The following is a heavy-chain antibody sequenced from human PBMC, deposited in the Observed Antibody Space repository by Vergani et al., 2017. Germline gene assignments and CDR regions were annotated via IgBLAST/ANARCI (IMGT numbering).Heavy chain of an antibody. D-gene: IGHD2-21*02. CDR3: ARHDCGGDCFHNWFDP. V-gene: IGHV4-31*03. Sequence: QVQLQESGPGLVKASQTLSLTCSVSGAYVGSGGYYWSWVRQRPGMGLDWIGYIYYSGTTYYNPSLESRLTISLDTSENHLSLKLTSVTAADTAVYYCARHDCGGDCFHNWFDPWGPGTLVTVSS. CDR2: IYYSGTT. J-gene: IGHJ5*02. CDR1: GAYVGSGGYY.